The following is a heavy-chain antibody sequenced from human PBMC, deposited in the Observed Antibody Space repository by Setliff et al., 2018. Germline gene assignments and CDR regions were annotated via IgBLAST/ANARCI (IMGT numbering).Heavy chain of an antibody. CDR1: GGSFSNYA. Sequence: SVKVSCKVSGGSFSNYAINWVRQVSGQGLEWMGRFIPVLSSADYSQRFQGRVTFTADESTTTVFMELSSLRSEDTAVYFCAGWLSSDPFDIWGQGTVVTVSS. CDR3: AGWLSSDPFDI. D-gene: IGHD5-12*01. CDR2: FIPVLSSA. V-gene: IGHV1-69*11. J-gene: IGHJ3*02.